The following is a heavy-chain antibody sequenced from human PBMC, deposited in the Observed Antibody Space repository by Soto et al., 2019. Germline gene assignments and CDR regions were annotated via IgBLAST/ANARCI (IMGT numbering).Heavy chain of an antibody. D-gene: IGHD3-10*01. CDR3: AKDAGSYRYYFDS. V-gene: IGHV3-9*01. Sequence: EVQLVASGGGLVMPGTSLRLSCGASGFNFDKFAMHWVRQAPGKGLEWVAGISWTGGTINYADSVKGRFTISRDNTKNTLYLHMNGLGVDDTALYSCAKDAGSYRYYFDSWGQGTLVTVSS. CDR1: GFNFDKFA. J-gene: IGHJ4*02. CDR2: ISWTGGTI.